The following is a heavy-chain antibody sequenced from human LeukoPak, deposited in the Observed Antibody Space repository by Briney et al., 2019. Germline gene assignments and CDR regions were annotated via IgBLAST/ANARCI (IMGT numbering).Heavy chain of an antibody. CDR3: ARITMVRGVNSDY. Sequence: SETLSLTCAVYVGSFRGYYWSWIPQPPGKGLEGIGEINHSGSTNYNPSLKSRVTISVDTSKNQFSLKLSSVTAADTAVYYCARITMVRGVNSDYWGQGTLVTVSS. CDR1: VGSFRGYY. V-gene: IGHV4-34*01. CDR2: INHSGST. D-gene: IGHD3-10*01. J-gene: IGHJ4*02.